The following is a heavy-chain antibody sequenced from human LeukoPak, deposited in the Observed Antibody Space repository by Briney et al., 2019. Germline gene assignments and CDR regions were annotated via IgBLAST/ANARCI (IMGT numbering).Heavy chain of an antibody. Sequence: SETLSLTCTVSGASISSFYWSWIRQPPGKGLEWIGYIYYTGSTNCNPSLKSRVTISLDTSKNEFSLKLSSVTAADTAVYYCARGKDWFDPWGQGTLVTVSS. CDR2: IYYTGST. V-gene: IGHV4-59*01. CDR3: ARGKDWFDP. J-gene: IGHJ5*02. CDR1: GASISSFY.